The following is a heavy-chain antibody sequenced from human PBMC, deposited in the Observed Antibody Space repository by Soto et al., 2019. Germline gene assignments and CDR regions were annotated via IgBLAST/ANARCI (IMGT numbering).Heavy chain of an antibody. J-gene: IGHJ4*02. CDR2: INPDSGAT. D-gene: IGHD2-8*02. Sequence: HEHLVQSGAEVKRPGASLKVSCKASGYSVTGYYIHWVRQAPGQGLEWMGWINPDSGATNYAQNFQGRVTLTSDTSISTASMDLTSLTSDDTAVYYCARGDYGTGGYPFPYFDYWGQGTLVIVSS. CDR1: GYSVTGYY. CDR3: ARGDYGTGGYPFPYFDY. V-gene: IGHV1-2*02.